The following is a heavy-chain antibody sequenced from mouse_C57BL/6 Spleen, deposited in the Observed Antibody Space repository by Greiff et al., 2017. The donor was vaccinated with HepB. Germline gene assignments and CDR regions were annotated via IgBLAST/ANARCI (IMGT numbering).Heavy chain of an antibody. J-gene: IGHJ2*01. Sequence: VQLQQSGAELVKPGASVKMSCKASGYTFTSYWITWVKQRPGQGLEWIGDIYPGSGSTNYNEKFKSKATLTVDTSSSTAYMQLSSLTSEDSAVYYCARWYYGSSYNFDYWGQGTTLTVSS. D-gene: IGHD1-1*01. CDR1: GYTFTSYW. V-gene: IGHV1-55*01. CDR2: IYPGSGST. CDR3: ARWYYGSSYNFDY.